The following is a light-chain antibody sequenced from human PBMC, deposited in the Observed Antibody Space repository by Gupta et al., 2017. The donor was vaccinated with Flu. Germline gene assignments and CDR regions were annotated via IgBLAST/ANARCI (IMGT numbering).Light chain of an antibody. J-gene: IGKJ1*01. Sequence: VTPGLPAGERATLSCRARQSVRSTYLVWHQQKPGQAPRLLIYCASTRATGIPDRFSGSGSGTDFTLTISRLEPEDFAVYYCQQDGYSPWTFGQGTKVEIK. CDR2: CAS. CDR1: QSVRSTY. CDR3: QQDGYSPWT. V-gene: IGKV3-20*01.